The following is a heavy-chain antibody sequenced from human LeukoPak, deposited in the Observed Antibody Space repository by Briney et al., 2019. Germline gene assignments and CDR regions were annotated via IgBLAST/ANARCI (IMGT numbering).Heavy chain of an antibody. Sequence: GGSLSLSCTASGFTFGDYTLSWVRQAPGEGLEWVGFMRSKAYGETTEYAASVKGRFTISRDDSKSIGYLQMNSLKSDDTALYYCTTDIADNWGQVTLVTVSS. D-gene: IGHD6-13*01. CDR1: GFTFGDYT. V-gene: IGHV3-49*04. CDR3: TTDIADN. CDR2: MRSKAYGETT. J-gene: IGHJ4*02.